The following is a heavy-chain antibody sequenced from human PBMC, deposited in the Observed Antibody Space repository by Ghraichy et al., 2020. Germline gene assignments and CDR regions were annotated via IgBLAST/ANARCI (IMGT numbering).Heavy chain of an antibody. Sequence: GESLNISCAATGFTFSSYTMNWVRQDPGKGLEWVSSISSTNDYIYYRDAVRGRFTISRDNVKRSLILQMNSLRPEDTAVYYCARDKTMGHNFWGGAFDLWGQGTLVTVSS. J-gene: IGHJ3*01. CDR2: ISSTNDYI. CDR1: GFTFSSYT. D-gene: IGHD3-3*01. V-gene: IGHV3-21*01. CDR3: ARDKTMGHNFWGGAFDL.